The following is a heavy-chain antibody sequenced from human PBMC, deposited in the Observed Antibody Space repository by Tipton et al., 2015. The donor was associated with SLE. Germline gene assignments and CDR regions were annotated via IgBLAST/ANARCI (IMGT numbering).Heavy chain of an antibody. CDR1: GFTFSYHW. Sequence: SLRLSCAASGFTFSYHWMTWVRRAPGKGLEWVANINQDGSEKYHVDSVKGRFTISRDNAKTSLYLQMNSLRAEDTAVYYCARGGNNWNEAGYWGQGTLVTVSS. D-gene: IGHD1-20*01. J-gene: IGHJ4*02. CDR3: ARGGNNWNEAGY. V-gene: IGHV3-7*01. CDR2: INQDGSEK.